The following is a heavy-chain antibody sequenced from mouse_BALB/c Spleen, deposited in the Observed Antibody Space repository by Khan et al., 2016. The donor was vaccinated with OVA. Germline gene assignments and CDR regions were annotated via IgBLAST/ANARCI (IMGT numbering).Heavy chain of an antibody. V-gene: IGHV1S127*01. CDR3: ARGGYGSPFAY. J-gene: IGHJ3*01. Sequence: QVQLQQSGPELVRPGASVKMSCKASGYTFTSFWIHWVKQRPGQGLEWIGMIDPSKSETRLTQNFKDKATLNVAKSSNTAYMQLSRLTSEDSAVYDCARGGYGSPFAYGGQGTLVTVSA. CDR1: GYTFTSFW. D-gene: IGHD1-1*01. CDR2: IDPSKSET.